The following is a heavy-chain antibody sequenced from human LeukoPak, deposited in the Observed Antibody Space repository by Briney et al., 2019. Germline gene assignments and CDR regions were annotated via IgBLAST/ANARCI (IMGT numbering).Heavy chain of an antibody. Sequence: PGGSLRLSCAASGFTVSNNYMNWVRQAPGKGLEWVSVIYSGGDTYYADSMKGRFTISRDNSKNTLYLQMNSLRAEDTAVYYCARGPYYYGSGSYYNVDYWGQGTLVTVSS. CDR3: ARGPYYYGSGSYYNVDY. CDR1: GFTVSNNY. J-gene: IGHJ4*02. D-gene: IGHD3-10*01. V-gene: IGHV3-66*01. CDR2: IYSGGDT.